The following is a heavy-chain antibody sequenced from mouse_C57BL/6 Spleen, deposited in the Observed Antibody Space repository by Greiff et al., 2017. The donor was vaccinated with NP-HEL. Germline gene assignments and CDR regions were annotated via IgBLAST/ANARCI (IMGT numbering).Heavy chain of an antibody. CDR1: GYTFTSYW. V-gene: IGHV1-69*01. J-gene: IGHJ4*01. Sequence: VQLQQSGAELVMPGASVKLSCKASGYTFTSYWMHWVKQRPGQGLEWIGEIDPSDSYTNYNQKFKGKSTLTVDKSSSTAYMQLSSLTSEDSAVYYCARMRNAMDYWGQRTSVTVSS. CDR2: IDPSDSYT. CDR3: ARMRNAMDY.